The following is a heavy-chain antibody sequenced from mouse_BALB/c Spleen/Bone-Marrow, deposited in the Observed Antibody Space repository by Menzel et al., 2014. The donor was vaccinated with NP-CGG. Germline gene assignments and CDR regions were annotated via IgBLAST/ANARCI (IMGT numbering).Heavy chain of an antibody. D-gene: IGHD2-1*01. J-gene: IGHJ3*01. CDR2: INPSNGGT. Sequence: QVPLQQSGAELVKPGASVKLSCKASGYTFTSYYIYWVKQRPGQGLEWIGEINPSNGGTNFNEKFKSKATLTVDKSSSTAYMQLSSLTSEDSAVYYCTRSNGNWFAYWGQGTLVTVSA. CDR1: GYTFTSYY. CDR3: TRSNGNWFAY. V-gene: IGHV1S81*02.